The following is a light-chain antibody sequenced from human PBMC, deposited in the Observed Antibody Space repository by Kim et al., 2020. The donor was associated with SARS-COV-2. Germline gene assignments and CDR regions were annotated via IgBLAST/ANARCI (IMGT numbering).Light chain of an antibody. CDR3: SSYAGTNRV. Sequence: PGQSVTISCTGTSSDVGGYDYVSWYQQHPGKAPKLMIYEVSKRPSGVHDRFSGSKSGNTASLTVSGLQAEDEADYYCSSYAGTNRVFGGGTQLTVL. J-gene: IGLJ3*02. CDR1: SSDVGGYDY. CDR2: EVS. V-gene: IGLV2-8*01.